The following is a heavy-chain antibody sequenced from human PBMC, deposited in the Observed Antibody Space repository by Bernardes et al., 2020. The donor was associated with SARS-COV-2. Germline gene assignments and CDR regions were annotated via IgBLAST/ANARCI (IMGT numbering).Heavy chain of an antibody. CDR2: IGRTGQTS. J-gene: IGHJ6*02. Sequence: GGSLRLSCAASRFDFSTSVMAWVRQAPGKGLQWLASIGRTGQTSFYAASVKGRFTISRHNAENSLGLHMSSLRVDDTAVYYCAKSLGGDRSVIAAKYQYGMDVWGQGTAVTVSS. D-gene: IGHD5-18*01. CDR3: AKSLGGDRSVIAAKYQYGMDV. CDR1: RFDFSTSV. V-gene: IGHV3-23*01.